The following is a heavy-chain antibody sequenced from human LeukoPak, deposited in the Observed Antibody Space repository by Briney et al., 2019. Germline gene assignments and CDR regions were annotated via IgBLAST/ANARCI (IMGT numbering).Heavy chain of an antibody. V-gene: IGHV4-59*01. CDR3: ARVDPDDYYMDV. Sequence: SETLSLTCTVSGGSISSYYWSWIRQPPGKGLEWIGYIYYSGSTNYNPSLKSRVTISVDTSKNQFSLKLSSVTAADTAVYYCARVDPDDYYMDVWGKGTTVTISS. CDR1: GGSISSYY. CDR2: IYYSGST. J-gene: IGHJ6*03.